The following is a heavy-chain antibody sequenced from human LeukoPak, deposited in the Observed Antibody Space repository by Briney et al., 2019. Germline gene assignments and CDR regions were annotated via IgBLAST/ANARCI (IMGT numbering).Heavy chain of an antibody. D-gene: IGHD5-18*01. Sequence: PGGSLRLSCAASGFTFSSYAMHWVRQAPGKGLEWVAVISYDGSNKYYADSVKGRFTISRDNSKNTLYLQMNSLRAEDTAVYYCARFWKWIHSTYYYGMDVWGQGTTVTVSS. V-gene: IGHV3-30-3*01. J-gene: IGHJ6*02. CDR3: ARFWKWIHSTYYYGMDV. CDR1: GFTFSSYA. CDR2: ISYDGSNK.